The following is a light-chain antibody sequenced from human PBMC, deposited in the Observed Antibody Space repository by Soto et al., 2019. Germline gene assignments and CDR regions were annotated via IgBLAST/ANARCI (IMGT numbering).Light chain of an antibody. CDR3: LQDYSYPRT. V-gene: IGKV1-6*01. J-gene: IGKJ1*01. CDR2: ATS. Sequence: AIQMTQSPSSLSASVEDRVTIICRASQGIRNDLGWYQQRPGKAPKLLIYATSNLQRGVPSRFSGSGSGTDFTLTISSLQPEDFSTYYCLQDYSYPRTFGQGTNVEIK. CDR1: QGIRND.